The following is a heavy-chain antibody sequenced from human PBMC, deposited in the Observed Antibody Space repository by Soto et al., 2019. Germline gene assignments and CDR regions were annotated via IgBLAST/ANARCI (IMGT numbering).Heavy chain of an antibody. V-gene: IGHV3-30-3*01. CDR3: ARGLQNYYDSSGYLY. CDR2: ISYDGSNK. J-gene: IGHJ4*02. CDR1: GFTFSSYA. D-gene: IGHD3-22*01. Sequence: LRLSCAASGFTFSSYAMHWVRQAPGKGLEWVAVISYDGSNKYYADSVKGRFTISRDNSKNTLYLQMNSLRAEDTAVYYCARGLQNYYDSSGYLYWGQGTLVTVSS.